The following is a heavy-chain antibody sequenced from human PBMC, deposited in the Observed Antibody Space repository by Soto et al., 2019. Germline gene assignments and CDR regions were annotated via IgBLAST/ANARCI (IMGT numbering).Heavy chain of an antibody. CDR3: AKDRWYGDYDY. J-gene: IGHJ4*02. Sequence: PGGSLRLSCAASGFTFSSYGMHWVRQAPGKGLEWVAVISDSGGNKYYADSVEGRFTISRDNSKNTLYLQMNSLRAEDTAVYYCAKDRWYGDYDYWGQGTLVTVSS. CDR1: GFTFSSYG. V-gene: IGHV3-33*06. D-gene: IGHD4-17*01. CDR2: ISDSGGNK.